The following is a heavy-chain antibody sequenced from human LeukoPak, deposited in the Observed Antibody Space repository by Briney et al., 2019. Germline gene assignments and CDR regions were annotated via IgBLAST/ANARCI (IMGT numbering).Heavy chain of an antibody. CDR3: ASAGTTGTKGMDV. D-gene: IGHD1-1*01. CDR1: GFTFSSYS. CDR2: ISSSSSYI. Sequence: GGSLRLSCAASGFTFSSYSMNWVRQAPGKGLEWVSSISSSSSYIYYADSVKGRFTISRDNAKNSLYLQMNRLRAEDKAVYYCASAGTTGTKGMDVWGKGTTVTVSS. V-gene: IGHV3-21*01. J-gene: IGHJ6*04.